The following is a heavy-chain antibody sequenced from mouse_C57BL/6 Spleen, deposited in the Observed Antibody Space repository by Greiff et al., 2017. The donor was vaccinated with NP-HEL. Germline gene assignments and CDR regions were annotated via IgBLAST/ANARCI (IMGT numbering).Heavy chain of an antibody. Sequence: VQLQQSGAELAKPGASVKLSCKASGYTFTSYWMHWVKQRPGQGLAWIGYINPSSGYTKYNQKFKDKATLTADKSSSTAYMQLSSLTYEDSAFYYCSRLTTVVSTYDYWGQGTTLTGSS. V-gene: IGHV1-7*01. CDR1: GYTFTSYW. D-gene: IGHD1-1*01. CDR3: SRLTTVVSTYDY. J-gene: IGHJ2*01. CDR2: INPSSGYT.